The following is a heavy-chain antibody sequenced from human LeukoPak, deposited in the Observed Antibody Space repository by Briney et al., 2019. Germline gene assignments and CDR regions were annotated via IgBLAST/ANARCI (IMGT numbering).Heavy chain of an antibody. CDR1: GGSFSGYY. V-gene: IGHV4-34*01. CDR2: INHSGST. CDR3: ARPRRYYDFWSGYYPGAFDI. Sequence: SETLSLTCAVCGGSFSGYYWSWIRQPPGKGLEWIGEINHSGSTNYNPSLKSRVTISVDTSKNQFSLKLSSVTAADTAVYYCARPRRYYDFWSGYYPGAFDIWGQGTMVTVSS. J-gene: IGHJ3*02. D-gene: IGHD3-3*01.